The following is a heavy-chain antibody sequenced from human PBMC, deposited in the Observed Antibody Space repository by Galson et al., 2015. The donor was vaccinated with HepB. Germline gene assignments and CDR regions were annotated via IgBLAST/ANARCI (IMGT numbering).Heavy chain of an antibody. CDR1: GYTFTSYG. CDR3: ARVAITMVRGVIFHYYYMDV. CDR2: ISAYNGNT. D-gene: IGHD3-10*01. V-gene: IGHV1-18*01. Sequence: CKASGYTFTSYGISWVRQAPGRGLEWMGWISAYNGNTNYAQKLQGRVTMTTDTSTSTAYMELRSLRSDDTAVYYCARVAITMVRGVIFHYYYMDVWGKGTTVTVSS. J-gene: IGHJ6*03.